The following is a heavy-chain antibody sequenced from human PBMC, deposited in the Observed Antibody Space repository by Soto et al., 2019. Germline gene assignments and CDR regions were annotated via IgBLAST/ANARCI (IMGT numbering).Heavy chain of an antibody. CDR2: IWYDGSNK. J-gene: IGHJ4*02. CDR3: AREFWSGHFDY. D-gene: IGHD3-3*01. V-gene: IGHV3-33*08. Sequence: GGSLRLSCAASGFTFSSYAMSWVRQAPGKGLEWVAVIWYDGSNKYNADSVKGRFTISRDNSKNTLYLQMNSLRAEDTAVYYCAREFWSGHFDYWGQGTLVTVAS. CDR1: GFTFSSYA.